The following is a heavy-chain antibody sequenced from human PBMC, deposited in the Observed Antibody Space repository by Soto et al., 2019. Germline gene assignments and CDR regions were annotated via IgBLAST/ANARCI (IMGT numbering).Heavy chain of an antibody. Sequence: GGSLRRSYAASGFTFSIYAMSWDRKAPGQGLEWISAISGSGVSTYYADSVKGRFTISRDNSKNTLYLQMNSLRAEDTAVYYCAKDPDAFDIWGQGTMVTVS. CDR2: ISGSGVST. J-gene: IGHJ3*02. CDR1: GFTFSIYA. V-gene: IGHV3-23*01. CDR3: AKDPDAFDI.